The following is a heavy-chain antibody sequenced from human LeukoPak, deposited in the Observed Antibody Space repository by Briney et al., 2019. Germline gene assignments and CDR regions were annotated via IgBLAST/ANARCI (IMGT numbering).Heavy chain of an antibody. CDR1: GFTFSNHG. CDR2: ISYDGRKT. V-gene: IGHV3-30*18. D-gene: IGHD2-8*01. Sequence: GGSLRLSCAVSGFTFSNHGMHWVRQAPGKGLEWVAVISYDGRKTYYADSVKGRFTISRDNSENTFYLQMNSLRAEDTAVYYCAKEYTNAMDYFDYWGQGTLVTVSS. CDR3: AKEYTNAMDYFDY. J-gene: IGHJ4*02.